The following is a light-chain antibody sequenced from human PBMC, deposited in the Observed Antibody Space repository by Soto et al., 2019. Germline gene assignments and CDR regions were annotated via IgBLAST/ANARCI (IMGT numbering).Light chain of an antibody. J-gene: IGKJ1*01. CDR2: GAS. CDR1: QGIRND. CDR3: LQHNTYPWT. V-gene: IGKV1-17*01. Sequence: QMTQSPSSLSASVGDRVTITCRAGQGIRNDLIWYQQKPGKAPKRLIYGASSLQSGVPSRFSGSGSGTEFTLTISSLQPEDFATYDCLQHNTYPWTFGQGTKVEIK.